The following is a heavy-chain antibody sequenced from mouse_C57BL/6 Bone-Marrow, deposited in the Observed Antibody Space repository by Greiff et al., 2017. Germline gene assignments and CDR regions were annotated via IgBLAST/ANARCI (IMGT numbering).Heavy chain of an antibody. CDR1: GFTFSSYA. CDR2: ISDGGSYT. V-gene: IGHV5-4*03. J-gene: IGHJ4*01. CDR3: ARVLDPPMDY. Sequence: EVKLVESGGGLVKPGGSLKLSCAASGFTFSSYAMSWVRQTPEKRLEWVATISDGGSYTYYPDKLKGRFTISRDNAKNNLYLQMSHLKSEDTAMSYCARVLDPPMDYWGQGTSVTVSS.